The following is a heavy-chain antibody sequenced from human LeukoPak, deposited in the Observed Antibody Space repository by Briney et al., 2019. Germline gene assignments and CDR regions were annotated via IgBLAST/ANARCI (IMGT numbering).Heavy chain of an antibody. D-gene: IGHD2-15*01. Sequence: GGSLRLSCAASGFTVSSNYMSWVRQAPGKGLEWVSVIYSGGSTYYADSVKGRFTISRDNSKNTLFLQMNSLRAEDTAVYYCARYCSGGSCYSRRAFDIWGQGTMVTVSS. J-gene: IGHJ3*02. CDR3: ARYCSGGSCYSRRAFDI. V-gene: IGHV3-53*01. CDR2: IYSGGST. CDR1: GFTVSSNY.